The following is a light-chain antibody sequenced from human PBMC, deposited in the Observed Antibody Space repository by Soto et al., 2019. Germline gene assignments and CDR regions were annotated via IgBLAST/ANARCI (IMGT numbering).Light chain of an antibody. CDR2: AAS. J-gene: IGKJ1*01. CDR1: QGIRND. CDR3: QQYNSYWT. Sequence: IQMTQSLSSLSASVGERVTLTCRASQGIRNDLGWYQQKPGKAPKRLIYAASSLESGVPSRFSGSGSGTEFTLTISSLQPDDFATYYCQQYNSYWTFGQGTKVDIK. V-gene: IGKV1-17*01.